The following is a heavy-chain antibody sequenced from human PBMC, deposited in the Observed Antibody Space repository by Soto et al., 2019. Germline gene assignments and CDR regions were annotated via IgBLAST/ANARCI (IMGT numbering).Heavy chain of an antibody. D-gene: IGHD6-6*01. CDR2: IYYSGST. CDR3: ARGHSSSSFYFDY. V-gene: IGHV4-30-4*01. Sequence: SETLSLTCTASGGSTISGDYYWSWIRQPPGKGLEWIGYIYYSGSTYYNPPLKSRVIISVDTSKNQFSLKLSSVTAADTAVYYCARGHSSSSFYFDYWGQGTLVTVSS. CDR1: GGSTISGDYY. J-gene: IGHJ4*02.